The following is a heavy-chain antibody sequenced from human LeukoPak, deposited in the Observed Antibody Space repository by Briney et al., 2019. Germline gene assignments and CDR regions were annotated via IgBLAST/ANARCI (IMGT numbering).Heavy chain of an antibody. CDR3: AKGASTSRTYNWFDS. J-gene: IGHJ5*01. D-gene: IGHD2-2*01. CDR1: EFTFTNYA. CDR2: ISASGGSP. V-gene: IGHV3-23*01. Sequence: GGSLRLSCAASEFTFTNYAMSWVRQAPGKGLEWVSAISASGGSPYYADSVKGRFTISRDNSMHTLYLQMNSLRVEDTAVYYCAKGASTSRTYNWFDSWCQGTLVTVSS.